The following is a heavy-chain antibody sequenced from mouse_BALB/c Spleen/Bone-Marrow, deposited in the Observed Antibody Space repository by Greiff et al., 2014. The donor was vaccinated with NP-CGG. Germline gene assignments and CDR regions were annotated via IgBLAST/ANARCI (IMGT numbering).Heavy chain of an antibody. CDR1: GYTFTEYT. V-gene: IGHV1-18*01. Sequence: DVKLQESGPELVKPGASVKISSKTSGYTFTEYTMHWVKQSHGKSLEWIGGINPNNSDTTYNQKFKGKATLTVDKSSSTAYMELRSLTSEDSAVYFCARFNYFYAMDYWGQGTSVTVSS. D-gene: IGHD2-1*01. J-gene: IGHJ4*01. CDR3: ARFNYFYAMDY. CDR2: INPNNSDT.